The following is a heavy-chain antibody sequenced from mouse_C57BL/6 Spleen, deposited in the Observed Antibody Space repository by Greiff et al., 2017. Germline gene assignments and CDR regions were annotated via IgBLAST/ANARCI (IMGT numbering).Heavy chain of an antibody. CDR1: GYAFTNYL. J-gene: IGHJ3*01. Sequence: VQLVESGAELVRPGTSVKVSCKASGYAFTNYLIEWVKQRPGQGLEWIGVINPGSGGTNYNEKFKGKATLTADKSSSTAYMQLSSLTSEDSAVYFCARTYGSSYRFAYWGQGTLVTVSA. CDR2: INPGSGGT. D-gene: IGHD1-1*01. V-gene: IGHV1-54*01. CDR3: ARTYGSSYRFAY.